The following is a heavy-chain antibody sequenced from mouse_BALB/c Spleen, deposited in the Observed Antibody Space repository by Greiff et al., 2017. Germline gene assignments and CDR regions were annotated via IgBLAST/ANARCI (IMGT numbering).Heavy chain of an antibody. D-gene: IGHD2-4*01. Sequence: QVQLKQSGAELVKPGASVKLSCKASGYTFTSYYMYWVKQRPGQGLEWIGEINPSNGGTNFNEKFKSKATLTVDKSSSTAYMQLSSLTSEDSAVYYCTRLDDYDGFDYWGQGTTLTVSS. CDR3: TRLDDYDGFDY. CDR1: GYTFTSYY. J-gene: IGHJ2*01. V-gene: IGHV1S81*02. CDR2: INPSNGGT.